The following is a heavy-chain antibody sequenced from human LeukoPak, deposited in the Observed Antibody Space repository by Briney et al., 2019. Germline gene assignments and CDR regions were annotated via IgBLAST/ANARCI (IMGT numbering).Heavy chain of an antibody. V-gene: IGHV1-46*01. CDR3: ARGDVLAAAGNVLDY. J-gene: IGHJ4*02. CDR2: INPSGGST. Sequence: ASVKVSCKASGYTFTSYYMHWVRQAPGQGLEWMGIINPSGGSTSYAQKFQGRVTMTRDTSTSTVYMELSSLRSDDTAVYYCARGDVLAAAGNVLDYWGQGTLVTVSS. D-gene: IGHD6-13*01. CDR1: GYTFTSYY.